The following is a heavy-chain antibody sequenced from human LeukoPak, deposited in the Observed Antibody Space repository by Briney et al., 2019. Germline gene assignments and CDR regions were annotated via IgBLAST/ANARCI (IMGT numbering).Heavy chain of an antibody. Sequence: GGSLRLSCAASKFPFGSYDMHWVRQAPGKGLEWVTLISYDGSNKYYADSVKGRFTISRDNSKNTLFLQMNSLRAEDTALYYCAKDRRIGDRGRRWKDRYFDSWGQGTLVTVSS. V-gene: IGHV3-30*18. CDR2: ISYDGSNK. J-gene: IGHJ4*02. CDR3: AKDRRIGDRGRRWKDRYFDS. D-gene: IGHD1-1*01. CDR1: KFPFGSYD.